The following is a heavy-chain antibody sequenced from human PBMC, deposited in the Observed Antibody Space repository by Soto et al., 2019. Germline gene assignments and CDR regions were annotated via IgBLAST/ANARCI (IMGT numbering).Heavy chain of an antibody. D-gene: IGHD3-10*01. CDR3: AIWSWGDVSGHYFMDV. V-gene: IGHV6-1*01. CDR2: TYYRSKWYF. J-gene: IGHJ6*03. CDR1: GDSVSSNSAG. Sequence: PSQTLSLTCAISGDSVSSNSAGWNWIRQTPSRGLEWLGRTYYRSKWYFNYAVSVESRITINPDTSKNQFSLQLSSVTPDDTAVNYCAIWSWGDVSGHYFMDVCGKGTTVTVSS.